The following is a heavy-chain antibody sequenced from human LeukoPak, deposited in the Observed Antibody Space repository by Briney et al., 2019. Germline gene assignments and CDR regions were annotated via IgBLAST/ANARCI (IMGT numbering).Heavy chain of an antibody. D-gene: IGHD3-22*01. CDR2: ISSNGGST. V-gene: IGHV3-64*01. CDR1: GFTFSSYA. Sequence: GGSLRLSCAASGFTFSSYAMHWVRQAPGKGLEYVSAISSNGGSTYYANSVKGRFTFSRDNSKNTLYLQMGSLRAEDMAVYYCATAPYDADAFDIWGQGTMVTVSS. CDR3: ATAPYDADAFDI. J-gene: IGHJ3*02.